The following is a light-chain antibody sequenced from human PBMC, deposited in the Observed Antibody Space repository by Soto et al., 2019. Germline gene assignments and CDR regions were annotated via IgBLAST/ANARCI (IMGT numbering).Light chain of an antibody. Sequence: DIQMTQAPSSLSAYVGDRVTITCRASQSISSYLNWYQQKPGEAPNLLIYAASSLQSGVPSRFSGSGSGTDFTLTISSLQPGDFATYYCQQSYSTPLTFGGGTEVDIK. V-gene: IGKV1-39*01. CDR3: QQSYSTPLT. CDR2: AAS. CDR1: QSISSY. J-gene: IGKJ4*01.